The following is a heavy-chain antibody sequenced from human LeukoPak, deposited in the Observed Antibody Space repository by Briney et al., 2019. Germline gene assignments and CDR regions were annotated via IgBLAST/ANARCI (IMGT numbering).Heavy chain of an antibody. V-gene: IGHV4-59*08. D-gene: IGHD3-22*01. J-gene: IGHJ6*02. CDR1: GGSISSYY. CDR3: ARHLVNYYDSSGYYYYYYGMDV. Sequence: SETLSLTCTVSGGSISSYYWSWIRRPPGKGLEWIGYIYYSGSTNYNPSLKSRVTISVDTSKNQFSLKLSSVTAADTAVYYCARHLVNYYDSSGYYYYYYGMDVWGQGTTVTVSS. CDR2: IYYSGST.